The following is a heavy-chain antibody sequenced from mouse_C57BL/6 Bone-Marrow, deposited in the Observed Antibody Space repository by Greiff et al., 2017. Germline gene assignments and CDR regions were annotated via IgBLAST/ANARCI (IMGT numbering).Heavy chain of an antibody. CDR2: IYPGSGNT. CDR1: GYSFTSYY. J-gene: IGHJ4*01. D-gene: IGHD2-2*01. V-gene: IGHV1-66*01. Sequence: QVQLKQSGPELVKPGASVKISCKASGYSFTSYYIHWVKQRPGQGLEWIGWIYPGSGNTNYNEKFKGKATLTVDTSSSTAYMQLSSLTSEASAVYYGAIGGYGVTYAMDDWGQGTSVTVSS. CDR3: AIGGYGVTYAMDD.